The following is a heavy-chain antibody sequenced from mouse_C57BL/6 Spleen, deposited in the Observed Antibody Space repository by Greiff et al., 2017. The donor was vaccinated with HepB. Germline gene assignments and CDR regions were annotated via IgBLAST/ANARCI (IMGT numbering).Heavy chain of an antibody. D-gene: IGHD1-1*01. Sequence: EVMLVESGGGLVKPGGSLKLSCAASGFTFSSYAMSWVRQTPEKRLEWVATISDGGSYTYYPDNVKGRFTISRDNAKNNLYLQMSHLKSEDTAMYYCARDRNYYGSSYPFACWGQGTLVTVSA. CDR3: ARDRNYYGSSYPFAC. V-gene: IGHV5-4*01. J-gene: IGHJ3*01. CDR2: ISDGGSYT. CDR1: GFTFSSYA.